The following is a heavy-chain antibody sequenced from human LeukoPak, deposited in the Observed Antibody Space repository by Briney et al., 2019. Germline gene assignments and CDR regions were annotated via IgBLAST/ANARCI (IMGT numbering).Heavy chain of an antibody. D-gene: IGHD3-10*01. Sequence: PSETLSLTCTVSGGSISSGDYYWSWIRQPPGKGLEWIGYIYYSGSTYYNPSLKSRVTISVDTSKNQFSLKLSSVTAADTAVYYCAREGPQNYYVSGSSLGYWGQGTLVTVSS. V-gene: IGHV4-30-4*01. CDR2: IYYSGST. CDR1: GGSISSGDYY. CDR3: AREGPQNYYVSGSSLGY. J-gene: IGHJ4*02.